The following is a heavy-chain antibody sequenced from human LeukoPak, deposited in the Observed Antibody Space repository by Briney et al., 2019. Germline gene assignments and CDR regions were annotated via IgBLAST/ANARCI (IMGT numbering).Heavy chain of an antibody. CDR1: GGSFTDYY. J-gene: IGHJ5*02. V-gene: IGHV4-34*01. CDR3: ARAYNGYDYP. Sequence: PSETLSLTSAVYGGSFTDYYWSWIRQTPGKGLEWIGEVNHSGTTNYNPSLKSRVTISVDTSKNQFSLKVTSVTAADTALYYCARAYNGYDYPWGQGTLVTVSS. D-gene: IGHD5-12*01. CDR2: VNHSGTT.